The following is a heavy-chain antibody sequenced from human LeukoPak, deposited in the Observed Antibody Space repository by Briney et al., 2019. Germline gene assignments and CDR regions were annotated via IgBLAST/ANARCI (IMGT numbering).Heavy chain of an antibody. CDR2: IIPIFGTA. J-gene: IGHJ5*02. D-gene: IGHD2-15*01. Sequence: ASVKVSCKASGGTFGSYAISWVRQAPGQGLEWMGGIIPIFGTANYAQKFQGRVTITADESTSTAYMELSSLRSEDTAVYYCARDHGGQGWFDPWGQGTLVTVSS. V-gene: IGHV1-69*13. CDR1: GGTFGSYA. CDR3: ARDHGGQGWFDP.